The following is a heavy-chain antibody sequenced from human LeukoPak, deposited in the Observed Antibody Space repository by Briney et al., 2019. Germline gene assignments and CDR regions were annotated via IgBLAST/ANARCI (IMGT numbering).Heavy chain of an antibody. CDR2: IPYDGSNK. CDR1: GFTFSSYG. CDR3: AKDRDDYGDYVALYYGMDV. V-gene: IGHV3-30*18. J-gene: IGHJ6*02. D-gene: IGHD4-17*01. Sequence: GRSLRLSCAASGFTFSSYGMHWVRQAPGKGLEWVAVIPYDGSNKYYADSVKGRFTISRDNSKNTLYLQMNSLRAEDTAVYYCAKDRDDYGDYVALYYGMDVWGQGTTVTVSS.